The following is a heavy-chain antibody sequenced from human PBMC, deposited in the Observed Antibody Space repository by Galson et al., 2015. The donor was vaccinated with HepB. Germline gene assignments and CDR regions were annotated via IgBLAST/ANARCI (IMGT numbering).Heavy chain of an antibody. J-gene: IGHJ4*02. V-gene: IGHV1-46*04. CDR3: ARDRARTSSSLGY. D-gene: IGHD6-13*01. Sequence: SVKVSCKASGYTFTSYYMHWVRQAPGQGLEWMGIINPSGGSTSYAQELQGRVTMTRDTSTSTVYMELSSLRSEDTAVYYCARDRARTSSSLGYWGQGTLVTVSS. CDR2: INPSGGST. CDR1: GYTFTSYY.